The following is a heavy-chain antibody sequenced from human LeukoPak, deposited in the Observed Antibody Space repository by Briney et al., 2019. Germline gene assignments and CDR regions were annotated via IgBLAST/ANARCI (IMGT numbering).Heavy chain of an antibody. CDR2: IDRGVGST. D-gene: IGHD3-10*01. J-gene: IGHJ4*02. CDR3: AKDSPYYYGSGSNGYFDY. Sequence: GGSLRLSCAASGFTFSIYDLSWVRQAPGKGLECVSAIDRGVGSTYYADSVKGRFTISRDNSKNTLYLQMNNLRVDDTAVYYCAKDSPYYYGSGSNGYFDYWGQGTLATVSS. V-gene: IGHV3-23*01. CDR1: GFTFSIYD.